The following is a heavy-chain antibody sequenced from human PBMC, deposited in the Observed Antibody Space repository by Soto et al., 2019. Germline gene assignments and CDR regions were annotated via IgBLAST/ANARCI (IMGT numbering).Heavy chain of an antibody. V-gene: IGHV1-46*01. CDR2: INPHGGST. CDR3: ARSXGGNFGIIIEGTNWFAP. CDR1: RDTFTSYY. Sequence: ASVKVSCKAPRDTFTSYYINWVRQAPGQGLEWMGVINPHGGSTAYAQKFKGRVTLTRDTSAGTVYMEVSSLTSEDTAMYYCARSXGGNFGIIIEGTNWFAPWGQGTLVTVSS. J-gene: IGHJ5*02. D-gene: IGHD1-26*01.